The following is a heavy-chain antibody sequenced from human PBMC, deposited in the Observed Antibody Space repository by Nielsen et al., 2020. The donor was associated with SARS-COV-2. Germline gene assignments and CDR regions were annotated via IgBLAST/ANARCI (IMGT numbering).Heavy chain of an antibody. D-gene: IGHD6-19*01. CDR3: AREVGGWSDY. J-gene: IGHJ4*02. Sequence: GGSLRLSCAGSGYTFSSYSMNWVRQAPGKGLEWIAHMSGSSKIIYYADFVKGRFTISRDNAKNSMYLQLNSLRDEDTAMYYCAREVGGWSDYWGQGTRVTVSS. V-gene: IGHV3-48*02. CDR2: MSGSSKII. CDR1: GYTFSSYS.